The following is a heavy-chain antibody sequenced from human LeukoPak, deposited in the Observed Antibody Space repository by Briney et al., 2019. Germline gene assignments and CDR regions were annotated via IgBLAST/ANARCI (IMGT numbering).Heavy chain of an antibody. V-gene: IGHV1-2*06. CDR2: INPNSGDT. J-gene: IGHJ4*02. D-gene: IGHD2-2*01. CDR3: ARDYCSSTSCLFDY. CDR1: GYTFTGYH. Sequence: ASVKVSCRASGYTFTGYHIHWVRQAPGQGLEWMGRINPNSGDTNYAQNFQGRVTMARDTSINTAYMELSRLRSDDTAVYYCARDYCSSTSCLFDYWGQGTLVTVSS.